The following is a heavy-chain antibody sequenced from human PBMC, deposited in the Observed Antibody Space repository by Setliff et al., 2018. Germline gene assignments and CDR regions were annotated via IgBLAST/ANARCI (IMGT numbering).Heavy chain of an antibody. J-gene: IGHJ4*02. CDR1: GVSFSDYY. V-gene: IGHV4-34*01. CDR2: INHSGTT. D-gene: IGHD3-3*01. Sequence: PSETLSLTCTVYGVSFSDYYWGWVRQSPGKGLDWIGEINHSGTTNYDPSLEGRISIPVDTSKRQLSLKLSSVTAADMAVYYCRCWGGYNKNDYWAQGTRVTVSS. CDR3: RCWGGYNKNDY.